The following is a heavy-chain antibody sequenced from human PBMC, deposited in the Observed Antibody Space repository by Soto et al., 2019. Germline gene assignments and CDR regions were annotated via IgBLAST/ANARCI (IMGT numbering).Heavy chain of an antibody. CDR2: ISYDGSNK. CDR3: ARDGDNGYSSGWPDY. CDR1: GFTFSSYA. J-gene: IGHJ4*02. Sequence: GGSLRLSCAASGFTFSSYAMHWVRQAPGKGLEWVAVISYDGSNKYYADSVKGRFTISRDNSKNTLYLQMNSLRAEDTAVYYCARDGDNGYSSGWPDYWGQGTLVTVSS. V-gene: IGHV3-30-3*01. D-gene: IGHD6-19*01.